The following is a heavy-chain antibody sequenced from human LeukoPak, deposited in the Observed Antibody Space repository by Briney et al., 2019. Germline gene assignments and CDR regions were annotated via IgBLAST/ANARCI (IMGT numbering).Heavy chain of an antibody. D-gene: IGHD3-3*01. CDR1: GGSIRSYY. CDR3: ARSYDTNFDY. J-gene: IGHJ4*02. V-gene: IGHV4-59*01. Sequence: SETLSLTCTVSGGSIRSYYWSWIRQPPGMGLEWIGYIYFSGSTSYNPSLKSRVTISVDRSKNQFSLKLSSVAAADTAVYYCARSYDTNFDYWGQGTLVTVSS. CDR2: IYFSGST.